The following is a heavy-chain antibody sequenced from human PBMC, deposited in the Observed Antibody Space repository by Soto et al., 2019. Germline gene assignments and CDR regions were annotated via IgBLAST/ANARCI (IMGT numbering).Heavy chain of an antibody. CDR3: ARTTCYRGCMENWFDT. Sequence: GESLKISCKGSGFGFTNYWIGWVRQMPGKGLEWMGIIYPGDSETRYSPSLQGQVTISADKSISTAYLQWNSLQASDTALYYCARTTCYRGCMENWFDTWSQGTLVTVSS. V-gene: IGHV5-51*01. CDR2: IYPGDSET. J-gene: IGHJ5*02. CDR1: GFGFTNYW. D-gene: IGHD2-2*01.